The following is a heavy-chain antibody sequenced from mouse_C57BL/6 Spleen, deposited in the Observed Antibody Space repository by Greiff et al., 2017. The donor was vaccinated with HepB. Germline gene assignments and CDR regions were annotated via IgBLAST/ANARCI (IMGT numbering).Heavy chain of an antibody. V-gene: IGHV14-3*01. CDR1: GFNIKNTY. CDR3: AYYGSSYTWFAY. Sequence: EVMLVESVAELVTPGASVKLSCTASGFNIKNTYMHWVKQRPEQGLEWIGRIDPANGNTQYAPKFPGKATITADTSSNTAYLQLSSLTSEDTAIYYCAYYGSSYTWFAYWGQGTLVTVSA. CDR2: IDPANGNT. D-gene: IGHD1-1*01. J-gene: IGHJ3*01.